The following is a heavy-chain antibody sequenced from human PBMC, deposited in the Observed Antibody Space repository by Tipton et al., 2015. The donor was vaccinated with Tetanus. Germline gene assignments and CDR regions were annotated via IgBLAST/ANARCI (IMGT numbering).Heavy chain of an antibody. D-gene: IGHD3-10*01. Sequence: SGSSISDKKYYWGWIRQPPGRGLEWIASIYFEGSTYYSPSLKSRVTIAVDRSQNVFSLNLTSVTAADTAVYYCARHLYGYWFDPWGQGTLVTVSS. V-gene: IGHV4-39*01. CDR3: ARHLYGYWFDP. J-gene: IGHJ5*02. CDR1: GSSISDKKYY. CDR2: IYFEGST.